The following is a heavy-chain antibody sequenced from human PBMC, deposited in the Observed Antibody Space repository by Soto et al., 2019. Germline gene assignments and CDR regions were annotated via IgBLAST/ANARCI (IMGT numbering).Heavy chain of an antibody. CDR3: AREGSYSAYNFAHGIQLWSFDF. D-gene: IGHD5-12*01. CDR1: GGSINTFY. Sequence: SETLSLTCTVSGGSINTFYWSWVRQPAGKGLEWIRRIFSSGSTIFNPSLESRVAMSVDTSKNHFSLNLSSVTAADMAVYYCAREGSYSAYNFAHGIQLWSFDFWGQGALVTLL. V-gene: IGHV4-4*07. CDR2: IFSSGST. J-gene: IGHJ4*02.